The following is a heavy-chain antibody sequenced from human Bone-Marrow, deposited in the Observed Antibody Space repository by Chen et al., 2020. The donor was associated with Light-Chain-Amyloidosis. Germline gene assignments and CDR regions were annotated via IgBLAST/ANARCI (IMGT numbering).Heavy chain of an antibody. Sequence: QVQLVQSGAEVKKPGASVKVSCRASDYAFTSFDVHWVRQATGQGLEWLGWMNSNSGNAGSSQKFQGRVTMTRDTSTGTAFMELSSLRSEDTAVYYCARKHCTDAACQWGFVSWGQGTLVTVSS. CDR2: MNSNSGNA. J-gene: IGHJ5*01. V-gene: IGHV1-8*01. CDR1: DYAFTSFD. D-gene: IGHD2-8*01. CDR3: ARKHCTDAACQWGFVS.